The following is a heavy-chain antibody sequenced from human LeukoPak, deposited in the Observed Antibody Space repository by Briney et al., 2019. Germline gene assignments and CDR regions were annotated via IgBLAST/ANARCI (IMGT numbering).Heavy chain of an antibody. CDR3: AKNVGSQCYSHLDS. CDR1: GFTFSSYA. V-gene: IGHV3-23*01. Sequence: GGSPRLSCAASGFTFSSYAMSWVCQAPGKGLEWVSGTSGSGGSTYYAGSVKGRFTISRDNSKNTLYLQMNSLRVEDTAVYYCAKNVGSQCYSHLDSWGQGTLGTVSS. D-gene: IGHD2-15*01. CDR2: TSGSGGST. J-gene: IGHJ4*02.